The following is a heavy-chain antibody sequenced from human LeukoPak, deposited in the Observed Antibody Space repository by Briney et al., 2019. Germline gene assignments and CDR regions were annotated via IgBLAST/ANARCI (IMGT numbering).Heavy chain of an antibody. Sequence: SETLSLTCTVSGGSISSYYWSWIRQPAGKGLEWIGRIYTSGSTNYNPSLKSRDTMSVDTSKNQFSLKLSSVTAADTAVYYCARSVWDIVVVPAASYYYYMDVWGKGTTVTVSS. V-gene: IGHV4-4*07. CDR1: GGSISSYY. CDR2: IYTSGST. D-gene: IGHD2-2*01. CDR3: ARSVWDIVVVPAASYYYYMDV. J-gene: IGHJ6*03.